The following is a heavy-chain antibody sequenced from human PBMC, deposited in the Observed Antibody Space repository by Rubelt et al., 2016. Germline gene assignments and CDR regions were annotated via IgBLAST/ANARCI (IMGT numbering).Heavy chain of an antibody. J-gene: IGHJ5*02. CDR1: GGSISSSSYY. CDR3: ARESIAARRGWFDP. V-gene: IGHV4-39*01. Sequence: QLPLQESGPGLVKPSETLSLTCTVSGGSISSSSYYWGWIRKPPGKGLEWIGSIYYSGSTYYNPSLNIRVTISVDTSKDQFALKLSSVTAADTAVYYCARESIAARRGWFDPWGQGTLVTVSS. D-gene: IGHD6-6*01. CDR2: IYYSGST.